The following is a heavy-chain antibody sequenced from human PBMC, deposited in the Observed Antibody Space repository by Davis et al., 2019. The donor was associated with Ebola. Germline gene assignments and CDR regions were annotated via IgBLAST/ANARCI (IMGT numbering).Heavy chain of an antibody. J-gene: IGHJ4*02. D-gene: IGHD5-12*01. CDR3: ARDSSYDLG. CDR1: GYTFTSYY. Sequence: AASVKVSCKASGYTFTSYYMHWVRQAPGQGLEWMGGIIPIFGTANYAQKFQGRVTITADESTSTAYMELSSLRSEDTAVYYCARDSSYDLGWGQGTLVTVSS. CDR2: IIPIFGTA. V-gene: IGHV1-69*13.